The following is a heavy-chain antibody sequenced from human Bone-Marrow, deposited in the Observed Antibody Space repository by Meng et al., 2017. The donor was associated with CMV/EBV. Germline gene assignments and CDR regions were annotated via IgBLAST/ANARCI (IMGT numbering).Heavy chain of an antibody. Sequence: ASVKVSCKASGYTFSTYDINWVRQATGQGLEWMGWMNANSGNTGYAQKFQGRVSMTRDTSTSTAFMELSSLRSEDTAVYYCARAKLRFLEWLLMSRYGMDVWGQGTTVTVSS. J-gene: IGHJ6*02. CDR1: GYTFSTYD. D-gene: IGHD3-3*01. V-gene: IGHV1-8*02. CDR2: MNANSGNT. CDR3: ARAKLRFLEWLLMSRYGMDV.